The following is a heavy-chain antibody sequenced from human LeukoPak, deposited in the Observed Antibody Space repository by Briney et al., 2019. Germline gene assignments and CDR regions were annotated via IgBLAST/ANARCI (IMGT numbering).Heavy chain of an antibody. CDR1: GYTFTSYA. CDR3: AIASTTVTTFYY. Sequence: ASVKVSCKASGYTFTSYAMHWVRQAPGQRLEWMGWINAGNGNTKYSQKFQGRVTITRDTSASTAYMELSSLRSEDTAVYYCAIASTTVTTFYYWGQGTLVTVSS. D-gene: IGHD4-17*01. J-gene: IGHJ4*02. CDR2: INAGNGNT. V-gene: IGHV1-3*01.